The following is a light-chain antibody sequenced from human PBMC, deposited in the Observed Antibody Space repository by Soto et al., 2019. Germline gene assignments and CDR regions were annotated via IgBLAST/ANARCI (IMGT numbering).Light chain of an antibody. Sequence: EIVLTQSPATLSLSPGERATLSCRASQSVSSNSLAWYQQKPGQAPRLLIYDASTRATEIPDRFSGSGSGTDFTLTISRLEPEDFAVYYCQQYGSSPPYSFGQGTKLEIK. J-gene: IGKJ2*03. CDR1: QSVSSNS. V-gene: IGKV3-20*01. CDR3: QQYGSSPPYS. CDR2: DAS.